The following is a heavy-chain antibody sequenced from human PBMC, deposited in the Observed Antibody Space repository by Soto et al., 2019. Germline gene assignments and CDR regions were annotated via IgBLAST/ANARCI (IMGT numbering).Heavy chain of an antibody. CDR2: ISGSGGST. CDR1: GFTFSSYA. V-gene: IGHV3-23*01. J-gene: IGHJ6*02. Sequence: EVQLLESGGGLVQPGGSLRLSCAASGFTFSSYAMSWVRQAPGKGLEWVSAISGSGGSTYYADSVKGRFTISRDNSKNTLYLQMNSLRGEDTALYYCAKDFPDESSAGLYYYYYGMDVWGQGTTVTVSS. D-gene: IGHD3-22*01. CDR3: AKDFPDESSAGLYYYYYGMDV.